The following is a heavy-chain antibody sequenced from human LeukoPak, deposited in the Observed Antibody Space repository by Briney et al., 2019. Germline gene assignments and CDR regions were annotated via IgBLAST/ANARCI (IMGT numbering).Heavy chain of an antibody. CDR3: ARSADPNRGSGWYFDL. V-gene: IGHV3-74*01. D-gene: IGHD7-27*01. Sequence: GGSLRLSCAASGFAIRSYWMHWVCQDPGKGLVWVSRIKSDGSSTRYADSVKGRFTISRDNAKNTLYLQMNSLRSEDTAIYYCARSADPNRGSGWYFDLWGHGTLVTVSS. J-gene: IGHJ2*01. CDR2: IKSDGSST. CDR1: GFAIRSYW.